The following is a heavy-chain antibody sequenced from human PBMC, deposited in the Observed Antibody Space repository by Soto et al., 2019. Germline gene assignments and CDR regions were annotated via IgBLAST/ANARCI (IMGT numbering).Heavy chain of an antibody. CDR1: GFTFSSYG. CDR3: AKDLEGGSYFDY. V-gene: IGHV3-30*18. D-gene: IGHD1-1*01. Sequence: GGSLRLSCAASGFTFSSYGMHWVRQAPGKGLEWVAVISYDGSNKYYADSVKGRFTISRDNSKNTLYLQMNSLRAEDTAVYYCAKDLEGGSYFDYWGKGTLVTVSS. CDR2: ISYDGSNK. J-gene: IGHJ4*02.